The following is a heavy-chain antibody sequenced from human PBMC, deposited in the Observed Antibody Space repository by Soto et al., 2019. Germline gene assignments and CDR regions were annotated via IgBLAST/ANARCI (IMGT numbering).Heavy chain of an antibody. Sequence: QVQLQESGPGLVKPSETLSLTCTVSGGSISSSYWSWIRQPPGKGLEWTVYIYHSGSTNYNPSLKSRVTISVDTSKNQFPLKLSSVTAADTAVYYCARLGSIAADDFDYWGQGTLVTVSS. V-gene: IGHV4-59*08. D-gene: IGHD6-25*01. CDR3: ARLGSIAADDFDY. J-gene: IGHJ4*02. CDR1: GGSISSSY. CDR2: IYHSGST.